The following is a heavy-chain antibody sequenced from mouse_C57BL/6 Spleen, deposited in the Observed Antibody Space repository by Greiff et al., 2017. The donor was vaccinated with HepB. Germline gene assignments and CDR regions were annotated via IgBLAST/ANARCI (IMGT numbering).Heavy chain of an antibody. CDR3: ARCYYGSSLYYAMDY. CDR2: IDPSDSYT. Sequence: QVHVKQPGAELVKPGASVKLSCKASGYTFTSYWMQWVKQRPGQGLEWIGEIDPSDSYTNYNQKFKGKATLTVDTSSSTAYMQLSSLTSEDSAVYYCARCYYGSSLYYAMDYWGQGTSVTVSS. J-gene: IGHJ4*01. D-gene: IGHD1-1*01. CDR1: GYTFTSYW. V-gene: IGHV1-50*01.